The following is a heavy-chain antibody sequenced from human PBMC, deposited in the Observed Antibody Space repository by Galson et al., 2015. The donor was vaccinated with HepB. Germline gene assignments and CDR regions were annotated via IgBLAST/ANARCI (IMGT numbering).Heavy chain of an antibody. CDR2: ISGSGGST. Sequence: SLRLSCAASGFTFSSYAMSWVRQAPGKGLEWVSAISGSGGSTYYADSVKGRFTISRDNSKNTLYLQMNSLRAEDTAVYYCAKGGEGIAAAGTHYYYYGMDVWGQGTTVTVSS. CDR3: AKGGEGIAAAGTHYYYYGMDV. D-gene: IGHD6-13*01. CDR1: GFTFSSYA. J-gene: IGHJ6*02. V-gene: IGHV3-23*01.